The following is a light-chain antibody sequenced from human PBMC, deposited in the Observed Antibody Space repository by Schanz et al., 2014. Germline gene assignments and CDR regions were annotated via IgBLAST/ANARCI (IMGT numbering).Light chain of an antibody. CDR1: QSVSSN. CDR3: QQYRTYPLT. CDR2: GAS. J-gene: IGKJ4*01. Sequence: EIVMTQSPATLSVSPGERATLSCRASQSVSSNLAWYQQKPGQAPRLLIYGASTRATGIPARFSGSGSGTEFTLTISSLQSEDFATYYCQQYRTYPLTFGGGTEVEI. V-gene: IGKV3-15*01.